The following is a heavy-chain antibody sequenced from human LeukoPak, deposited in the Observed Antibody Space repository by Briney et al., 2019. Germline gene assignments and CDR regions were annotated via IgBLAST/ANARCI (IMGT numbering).Heavy chain of an antibody. V-gene: IGHV3-30*18. D-gene: IGHD1-26*01. Sequence: GRSLRLSCAASGFTFSNYGMHWVRQAPGKGLEWVASISYDRSDEYNADSVKGRFTISRDNSKNTVYLQMNSLRAEDTAVYYCAKGRVASGSYFDYWSQGTLVTVSS. CDR2: ISYDRSDE. CDR3: AKGRVASGSYFDY. CDR1: GFTFSNYG. J-gene: IGHJ4*02.